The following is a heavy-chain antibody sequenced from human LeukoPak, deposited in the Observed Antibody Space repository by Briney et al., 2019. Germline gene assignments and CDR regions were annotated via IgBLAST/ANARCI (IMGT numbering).Heavy chain of an antibody. CDR2: ISYDGSNK. D-gene: IGHD6-13*01. Sequence: GGSLRLSCAASGFTFSSYAMHWVRQAPGKGLEWVAAISYDGSNKYYADSVKGRFTISRDNSKHTLYLQMNSLRAEDTAVYYCARIAAADGASIDYWGQGTLVTVSS. CDR3: ARIAAADGASIDY. CDR1: GFTFSSYA. V-gene: IGHV3-30*04. J-gene: IGHJ4*02.